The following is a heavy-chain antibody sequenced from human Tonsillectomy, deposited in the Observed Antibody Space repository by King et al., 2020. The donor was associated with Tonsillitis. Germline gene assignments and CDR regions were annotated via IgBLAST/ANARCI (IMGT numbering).Heavy chain of an antibody. J-gene: IGHJ5*02. CDR3: TRTTTYSGSYSS. Sequence: VQLVESGGGLVQPGGSLKLSCAASGFTFSGSAMHWVRQASGKGLEWVGRIRSKANSYGTAYAASVKGRLTISRDDSKNTAYLQMNSLKTEDTAVYYCTRTTTYSGSYSSWGQGTLVTVSS. CDR1: GFTFSGSA. D-gene: IGHD1-26*01. CDR2: IRSKANSYGT. V-gene: IGHV3-73*01.